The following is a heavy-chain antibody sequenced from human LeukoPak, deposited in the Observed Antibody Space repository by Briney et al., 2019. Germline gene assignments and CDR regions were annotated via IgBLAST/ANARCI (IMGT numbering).Heavy chain of an antibody. CDR1: GYSFSTYW. V-gene: IGHV5-51*01. CDR3: ARRYDSSGLIDY. J-gene: IGHJ4*02. D-gene: IGHD3-22*01. Sequence: GESLKISCKGSGYSFSTYWIGCARQTPGKGLEWMGIIYPGDSDTRYSPSFQGQVTISADKSISTAYLQWSSLKASDTAMYYCARRYDSSGLIDYWGQGTLVTVSS. CDR2: IYPGDSDT.